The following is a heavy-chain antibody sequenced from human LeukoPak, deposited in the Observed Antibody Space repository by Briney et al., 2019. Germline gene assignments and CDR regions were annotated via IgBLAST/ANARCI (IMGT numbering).Heavy chain of an antibody. V-gene: IGHV1-18*01. D-gene: IGHD6-13*01. CDR2: ISAYNGNT. CDR1: GYTFTSYG. Sequence: VASVKVSCKASGYTFTSYGISWVRQAPGQGLEWMGWISAYNGNTNYAQKLQGRVTMTTDTSTSTAYMELRSLRSDDTAVYYCARDAEYSSSPRYYYYYYMDVWGKGTTVTVSS. CDR3: ARDAEYSSSPRYYYYYYMDV. J-gene: IGHJ6*03.